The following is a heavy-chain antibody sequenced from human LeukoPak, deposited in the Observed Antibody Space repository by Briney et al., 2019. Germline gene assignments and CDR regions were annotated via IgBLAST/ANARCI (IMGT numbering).Heavy chain of an antibody. Sequence: GASVKVSCKASGGTFSSYGISWVRQAPGQGLEWMGWISAYNGNTNYAQKLQGRVTMTTDTSTSTAYMELRSLRSDDTAVYYCARTGAAMVRGVIITAYYFDYWGQGTLVTVSS. CDR3: ARTGAAMVRGVIITAYYFDY. V-gene: IGHV1-18*01. CDR2: ISAYNGNT. CDR1: GGTFSSYG. D-gene: IGHD3-10*01. J-gene: IGHJ4*02.